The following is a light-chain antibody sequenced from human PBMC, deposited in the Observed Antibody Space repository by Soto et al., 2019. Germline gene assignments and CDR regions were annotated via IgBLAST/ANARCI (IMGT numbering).Light chain of an antibody. V-gene: IGKV3-20*01. J-gene: IGKJ5*01. CDR3: QHYQSGHPIT. CDR2: GAS. Sequence: EILLTQSPDTLSLSPGERATLSCRAAQSVGTRLAWYQHKTGQAPRLLISGASSRATGIPDRFTGGGSETSFTLTISRLEPEDFALYYCQHYQSGHPITFGQGTRLEIK. CDR1: QSVGTR.